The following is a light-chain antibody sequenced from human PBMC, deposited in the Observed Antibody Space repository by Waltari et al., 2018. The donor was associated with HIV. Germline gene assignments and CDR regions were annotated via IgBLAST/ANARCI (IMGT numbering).Light chain of an antibody. J-gene: IGLJ2*01. CDR3: QSADKNIKSVV. Sequence: SYELTQPPSVSVSPGQTAGITCSGDVLSKQFVYWYQQKTGQAPSLLIYKDSQRTSGVPGRFSVSTSGTTVTLTITGVLAEDEAEYYCQSADKNIKSVVFGGGTKLTVL. CDR1: VLSKQF. CDR2: KDS. V-gene: IGLV3-25*03.